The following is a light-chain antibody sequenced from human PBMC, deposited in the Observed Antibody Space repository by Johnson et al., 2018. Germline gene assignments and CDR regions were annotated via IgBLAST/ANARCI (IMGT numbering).Light chain of an antibody. CDR3: GTWDSSLSAGNV. V-gene: IGLV1-51*02. Sequence: QSVLTQPPSVSAAPGQKVIISCSGSSSNIGNNYVSWYQQLPGTAPKLLIYENNKRPSGIPDRFSGSKSGTSATLGITGLQTGDEAEYYCGTWDSSLSAGNVFGTGTKVTVL. CDR1: SSNIGNNY. CDR2: ENN. J-gene: IGLJ1*01.